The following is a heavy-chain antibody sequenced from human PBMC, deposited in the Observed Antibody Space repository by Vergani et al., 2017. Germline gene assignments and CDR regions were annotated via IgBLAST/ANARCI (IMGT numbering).Heavy chain of an antibody. D-gene: IGHD3-22*01. V-gene: IGHV3-21*01. Sequence: EVQLVESGGGLVKPGGSLRLSCAASGFTFSSYSMNWVRQAPGKGLEWVSSISSSSSYIYYADSVKGRFTISRDNAKNSLYLQMNTLRAEDTAVYYCARVLVASSGYYLPDYFDYWGQETLVTVSS. CDR1: GFTFSSYS. J-gene: IGHJ4*02. CDR3: ARVLVASSGYYLPDYFDY. CDR2: ISSSSSYI.